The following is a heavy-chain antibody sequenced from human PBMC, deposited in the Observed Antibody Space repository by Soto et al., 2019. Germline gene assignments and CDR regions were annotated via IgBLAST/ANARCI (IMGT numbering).Heavy chain of an antibody. CDR1: GFTFSSYA. D-gene: IGHD3-3*01. CDR2: ISYDGSNK. CDR3: ARDQNDYGFWSGSVGPNPGLDY. Sequence: PGGSLRLSCAASGFTFSSYAMHWVRQAPGKGLEWVAVISYDGSNKYYADSVKGRFTISRDNSKNTLYLQMNSLRAEDTAVYYCARDQNDYGFWSGSVGPNPGLDYWGQGTLVTVSS. V-gene: IGHV3-30-3*01. J-gene: IGHJ4*02.